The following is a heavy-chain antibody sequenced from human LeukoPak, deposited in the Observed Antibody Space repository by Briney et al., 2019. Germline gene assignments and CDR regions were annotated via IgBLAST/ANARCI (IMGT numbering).Heavy chain of an antibody. CDR1: GYTFTSYA. CDR3: ARPLRGYSYGYDLHFDY. CDR2: INTNNGNS. V-gene: IGHV7-4-1*02. J-gene: IGHJ4*02. D-gene: IGHD5-18*01. Sequence: ASVKVSCKSSGYTFTSYAMNWVRQAPGQGREWMGWINTNNGNSMYAQGFTGRFVFSLDTSVSTAYLRINGLKAEDTAVYYCARPLRGYSYGYDLHFDYWGKGTLVTVSS.